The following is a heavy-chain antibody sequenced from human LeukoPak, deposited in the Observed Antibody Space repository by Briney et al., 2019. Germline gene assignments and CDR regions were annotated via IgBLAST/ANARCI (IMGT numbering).Heavy chain of an antibody. CDR1: GASISSSSYY. D-gene: IGHD3-22*01. CDR3: AGSDSSGYDDY. V-gene: IGHV4-39*07. J-gene: IGHJ4*02. CDR2: IYYSGST. Sequence: SETLSLTCTVSGASISSSSYYWDWIRQPPGKGLEWIGSIYYSGSTYYNPSLKSRVTISVDTSKNQFSLKLSSVTAADTAVYYCAGSDSSGYDDYWGQGTLVTVSS.